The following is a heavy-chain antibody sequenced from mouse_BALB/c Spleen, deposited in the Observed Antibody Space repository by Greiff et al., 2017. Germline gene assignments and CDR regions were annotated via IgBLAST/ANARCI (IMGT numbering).Heavy chain of an antibody. J-gene: IGHJ1*01. V-gene: IGHV4-1*02. CDR3: ARRYEYDAYWYFDV. Sequence: EVKLQESGGGLVQPGGSLKLSCAASGFAFSRYWMSWVRQAPGKGLEWIGEINPDSSTINYTPSLKDKFIISRDNAKNTLYLQMSSLRSEDTAMYYCARRYEYDAYWYFDVWGAGTTVTVSS. CDR1: GFAFSRYW. D-gene: IGHD2-4*01. CDR2: INPDSSTI.